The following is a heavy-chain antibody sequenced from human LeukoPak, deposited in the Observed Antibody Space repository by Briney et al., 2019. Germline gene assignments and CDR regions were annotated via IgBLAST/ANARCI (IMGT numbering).Heavy chain of an antibody. CDR1: GYTFSNYD. V-gene: IGHV1-8*01. D-gene: IGHD2-2*01. Sequence: ASVKVSCKASGYTFSNYDINWVRQAPGQGLEWMGWMSPHSGNTGYAQKFQGRVTMTRNTSISTAYMDLSSLRSEDTALYFCARRSYCSSTACYGAKGHYGLDVWGQGTTVTVSS. CDR2: MSPHSGNT. CDR3: ARRSYCSSTACYGAKGHYGLDV. J-gene: IGHJ6*02.